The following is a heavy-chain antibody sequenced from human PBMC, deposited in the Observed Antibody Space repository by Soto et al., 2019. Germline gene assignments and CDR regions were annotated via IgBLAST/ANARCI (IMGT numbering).Heavy chain of an antibody. CDR3: ASGTTSAFDI. Sequence: QVQLVQSGAEVKKPGASVKVSCKASGYTFTGYYMHWVRQAPGQGLEWMGWINPNGGGTNYAQKFQGRVTMTRDTSISTAYMELSTLRSDDTAVYYCASGTTSAFDIWGQGTMVTVSS. CDR2: INPNGGGT. D-gene: IGHD1-7*01. V-gene: IGHV1-2*02. J-gene: IGHJ3*02. CDR1: GYTFTGYY.